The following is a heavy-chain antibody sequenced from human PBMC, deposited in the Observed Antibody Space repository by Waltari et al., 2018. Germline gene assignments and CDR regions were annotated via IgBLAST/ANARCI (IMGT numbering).Heavy chain of an antibody. CDR3: ASRYCTSARCYTASYLAFDI. CDR2: IKQDGSES. J-gene: IGHJ3*02. V-gene: IGHV3-7*02. Sequence: EVQLVESGGGLVQPGGSLRLSCAASGPSLGNDWITLVRKAPGKRLEWVTNIKQDGSESYYVDSVKGRFTISRDNAKNSLYLQMNSLRAEDTAVYYCASRYCTSARCYTASYLAFDIWGQGTMVTVSS. CDR1: GPSLGNDW. D-gene: IGHD2-2*02.